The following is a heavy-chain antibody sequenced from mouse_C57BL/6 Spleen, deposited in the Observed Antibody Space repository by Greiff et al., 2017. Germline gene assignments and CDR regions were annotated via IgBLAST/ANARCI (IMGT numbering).Heavy chain of an antibody. J-gene: IGHJ3*01. V-gene: IGHV1-4*01. CDR3: AREETYYSNLY. Sequence: VMLVESGAELARPGASVKMSCKASGYTFTSYTMHWVKQRPGQGLEWIGYINPSSGYTKYNQKFKDKATLTADKSSSTAYMQLSSLTSEDSAVYYCAREETYYSNLYWGQGTLVTVSA. CDR2: INPSSGYT. D-gene: IGHD2-5*01. CDR1: GYTFTSYT.